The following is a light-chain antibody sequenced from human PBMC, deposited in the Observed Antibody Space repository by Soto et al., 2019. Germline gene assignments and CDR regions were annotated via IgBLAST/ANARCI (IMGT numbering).Light chain of an antibody. J-gene: IGKJ4*01. CDR2: DAS. CDR1: QSVSTY. Sequence: EVVLTQSPATLSLSPGERATLSCRASQSVSTYLAWYQQRPGQAPRLLIFDASNRATGIPARFSGSGSGTDFTLTISSLESEDFAVYYCQQKRNWPLTFGGGNRLESK. V-gene: IGKV3-11*01. CDR3: QQKRNWPLT.